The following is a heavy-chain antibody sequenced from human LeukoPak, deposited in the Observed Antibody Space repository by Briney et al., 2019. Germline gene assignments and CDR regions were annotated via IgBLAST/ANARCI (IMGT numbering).Heavy chain of an antibody. Sequence: PSETLSLTCAVYGGSFSGYYWSWIRQPPGKGLEWIGEINHSGSTNYNPSLKSRVTISVDTSKYQFSLKLSSVTAADTAVYYCARGGGLAAATPWWHWGQGTLVTVSS. J-gene: IGHJ4*02. D-gene: IGHD6-13*01. CDR1: GGSFSGYY. V-gene: IGHV4-34*01. CDR2: INHSGST. CDR3: ARGGGLAAATPWWH.